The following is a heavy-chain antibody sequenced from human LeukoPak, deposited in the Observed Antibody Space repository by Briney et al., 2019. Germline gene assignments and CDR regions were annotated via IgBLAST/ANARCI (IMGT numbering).Heavy chain of an antibody. J-gene: IGHJ4*02. D-gene: IGHD3-3*01. Sequence: PSETLSLTCAVYGGSFSGYYWDWIRQPPGKGLEWIASIYYSGTSFYNPSLRTRVTISVDTSKNQFSLRLSSVTAADTAIYYCARRRFDFSPDYWGQGNMVTVSS. CDR2: IYYSGTS. CDR3: ARRRFDFSPDY. CDR1: GGSFSGYY. V-gene: IGHV4-39*01.